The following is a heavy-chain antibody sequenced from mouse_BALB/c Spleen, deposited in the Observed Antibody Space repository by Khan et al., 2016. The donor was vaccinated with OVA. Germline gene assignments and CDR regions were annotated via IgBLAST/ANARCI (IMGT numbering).Heavy chain of an antibody. V-gene: IGHV5-17*02. J-gene: IGHJ2*01. Sequence: EVELVESGGGLVQPGGSRKLSCAASGFTFSGFGMHWVRQAPEKGLEWVAFISSGSNTIYYADTVKGRFTISRDNPKKTLFLQMTSLKSEDTAMYFCARTGYYSFDYWGQGTTLTVSS. CDR1: GFTFSGFG. CDR2: ISSGSNTI. D-gene: IGHD2-3*01. CDR3: ARTGYYSFDY.